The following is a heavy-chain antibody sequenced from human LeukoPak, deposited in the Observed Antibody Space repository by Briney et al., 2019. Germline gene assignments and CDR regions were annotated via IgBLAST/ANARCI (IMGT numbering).Heavy chain of an antibody. CDR3: ARDFGGTAARWYFDL. V-gene: IGHV3-48*03. CDR2: ISSSGDTI. Sequence: GGSLRLSCAAPGFTFRSYDMNWVRQAPGKGLEWLSYISSSGDTIYYADSLKGRLTISRDNARNSLYLQINSLRAEDTAIYYCARDFGGTAARWYFDLWGRGTLVTVSS. J-gene: IGHJ2*01. D-gene: IGHD6-25*01. CDR1: GFTFRSYD.